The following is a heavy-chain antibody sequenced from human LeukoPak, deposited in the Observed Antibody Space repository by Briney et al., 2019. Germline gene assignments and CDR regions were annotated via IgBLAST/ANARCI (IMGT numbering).Heavy chain of an antibody. CDR2: ISADDKA. CDR1: GFTFTTYA. CDR3: AKDLALAGTGVGFEF. Sequence: GGSLRLSCAASGFTFTTYAINWVRQAPGKGLEWVSGISADDKAYYADSVKGRFTISRDNSKNTVSLQMSSLRAEDTALYYCAKDLALAGTGVGFEFWGQGTRVAVSS. D-gene: IGHD6-19*01. J-gene: IGHJ3*01. V-gene: IGHV3-23*01.